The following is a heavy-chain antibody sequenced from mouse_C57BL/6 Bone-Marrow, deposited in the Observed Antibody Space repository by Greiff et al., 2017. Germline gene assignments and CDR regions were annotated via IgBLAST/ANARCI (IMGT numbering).Heavy chain of an antibody. V-gene: IGHV1-69*01. CDR2: IDPSDSYT. D-gene: IGHD2-12*01. J-gene: IGHJ4*01. CDR3: ARDGGHDGEDY. Sequence: QVQLKQPGAELVMPGASVKLSCKASGYTFTSYWMHWVKQRPGQGLEWIGEIDPSDSYTNYNQKFKGKSTLTVDKSSSTAYMQLSSLTSEDSAVYYCARDGGHDGEDYWGQGTSVTVSS. CDR1: GYTFTSYW.